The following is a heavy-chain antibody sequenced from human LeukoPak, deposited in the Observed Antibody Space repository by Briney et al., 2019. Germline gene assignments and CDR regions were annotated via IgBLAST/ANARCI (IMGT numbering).Heavy chain of an antibody. J-gene: IGHJ4*02. CDR1: GGSISSTNW. D-gene: IGHD1-14*01. CDR2: IYYSGNT. V-gene: IGHV4-4*02. Sequence: SGTLSLTCGVSGGSISSTNWWTWVRQPPGKGLEWIGSIYYSGNTYYKPSLKSRVTISVDTSKNQFSLKLSSVTAADTAVYYCARHDGSNNLDYWGQGTLVTVSS. CDR3: ARHDGSNNLDY.